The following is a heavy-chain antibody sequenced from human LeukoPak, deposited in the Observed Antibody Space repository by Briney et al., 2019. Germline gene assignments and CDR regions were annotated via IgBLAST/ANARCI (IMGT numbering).Heavy chain of an antibody. D-gene: IGHD3-10*01. CDR3: ARSLYYYGSGSYYPDGRYYYYGMDV. CDR2: IYPGDSDT. J-gene: IGHJ6*02. CDR1: GYSFTSYW. Sequence: GESLKISCKGSGYSFTSYWIGWVRQMPGKGLEWMGIIYPGDSDTRYSPSFQGQVTISADKSISTAYLQWSSLKASDTAMYYCARSLYYYGSGSYYPDGRYYYYGMDVWGQGTTATVSS. V-gene: IGHV5-51*01.